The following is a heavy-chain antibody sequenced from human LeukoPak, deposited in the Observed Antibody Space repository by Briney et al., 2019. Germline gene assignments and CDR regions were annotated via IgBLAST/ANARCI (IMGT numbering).Heavy chain of an antibody. CDR2: TNPNSGGT. CDR1: GYTFTGYY. Sequence: ASVTVSCKASGYTFTGYYMHWVRQAPGQGLEWMGWTNPNSGGTNYAQKFQGRVTMTRDTSISTAYMELSRLRSDDTAVYYCARAWGYSYGYYDYWGQGTLVTVSS. CDR3: ARAWGYSYGYYDY. V-gene: IGHV1-2*02. J-gene: IGHJ4*02. D-gene: IGHD5-18*01.